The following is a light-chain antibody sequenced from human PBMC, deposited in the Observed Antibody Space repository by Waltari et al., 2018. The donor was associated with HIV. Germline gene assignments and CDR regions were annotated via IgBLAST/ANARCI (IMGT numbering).Light chain of an antibody. V-gene: IGLV1-44*01. J-gene: IGLJ3*02. Sequence: QSVLTQPPSASGTPGQRVNISCSGASSNIGSNPVNWYRQFPGEAPKLLIYTNIQRPSGVPDRFSGSKSGTSASLAISGLQSEDEADFYCAVWDDSLRSVLFGGGTRLTVL. CDR1: SSNIGSNP. CDR2: TNI. CDR3: AVWDDSLRSVL.